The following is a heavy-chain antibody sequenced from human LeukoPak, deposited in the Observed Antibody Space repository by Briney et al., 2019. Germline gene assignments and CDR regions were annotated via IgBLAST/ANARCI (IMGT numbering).Heavy chain of an antibody. CDR2: IYYSGST. J-gene: IGHJ5*02. CDR1: GGSISSYY. D-gene: IGHD3-9*01. CDR3: ARVDILTALSFDP. V-gene: IGHV4-59*01. Sequence: SETLSLTCTVSGGSISSYYWSWIRQPPGKRLEWIGYIYYSGSTNYNPSLKSRVTISVDTSKNQFSLKLSSVTAADTAVYYCARVDILTALSFDPWGQGTLVTVSS.